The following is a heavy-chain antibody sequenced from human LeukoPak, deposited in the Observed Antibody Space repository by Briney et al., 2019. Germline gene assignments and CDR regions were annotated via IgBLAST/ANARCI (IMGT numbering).Heavy chain of an antibody. J-gene: IGHJ3*01. CDR1: GFTFSSYA. V-gene: IGHV3-23*01. CDR2: ISGSGGST. CDR3: TKNYEGLF. Sequence: GGSLRLSCAASGFTFSSYAMSWVRQAPGKGLEWVSAISGSGGSTYYADSVKGRFTIARDNSKTDLSLQMNSLREDDTAVYYCTKNYEGLFWGQGTTVIVSP. D-gene: IGHD3-3*01.